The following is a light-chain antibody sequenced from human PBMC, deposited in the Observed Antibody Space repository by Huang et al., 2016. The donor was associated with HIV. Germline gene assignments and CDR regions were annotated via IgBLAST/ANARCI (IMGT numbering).Light chain of an antibody. J-gene: IGKJ1*01. CDR2: WAS. V-gene: IGKV4-1*01. Sequence: DIVLTQSPDSLSVSLGERATIDCKSSQSVLYNSNNKNYLAWYQQKPGQSPRLLIYWASTREAGVPDRFSGSGSGANFTLTITSLQAEDVAVYYCQQYYDSRWTFGQGTRVEI. CDR1: QSVLYNSNNKNY. CDR3: QQYYDSRWT.